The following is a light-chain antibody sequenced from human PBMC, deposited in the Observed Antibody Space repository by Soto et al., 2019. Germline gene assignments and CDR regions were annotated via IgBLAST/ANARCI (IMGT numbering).Light chain of an antibody. Sequence: SYELTQPPSVSVAPGQTAAITCGGDNIGRQTVHWYQQKPGQAPVLVVYDDSDRPSGIPERFSGSNSGNTASLTVSGLQAEDEADYYCTSHAGSNNYVFGTGTKVTVL. J-gene: IGLJ1*01. CDR1: NIGRQT. CDR2: DDS. CDR3: TSHAGSNNYV. V-gene: IGLV3-21*02.